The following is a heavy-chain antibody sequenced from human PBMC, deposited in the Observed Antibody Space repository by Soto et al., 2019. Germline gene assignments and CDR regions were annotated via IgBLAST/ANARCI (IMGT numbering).Heavy chain of an antibody. CDR2: IYYSGST. CDR1: GASVSSGSYY. V-gene: IGHV4-61*01. Sequence: QVQLQESGPGLVKPSETLSLTCTVSGASVSSGSYYWSWIRQPPGKGLEWLGHIYYSGSTSYNPCLVSRVTMSVDTYKHQFSLTLTSVTAADTALYFCARRIDYYFYGPAWGQGTLVTVSS. CDR3: ARRIDYYFYGPA. J-gene: IGHJ5*02. D-gene: IGHD3-22*01.